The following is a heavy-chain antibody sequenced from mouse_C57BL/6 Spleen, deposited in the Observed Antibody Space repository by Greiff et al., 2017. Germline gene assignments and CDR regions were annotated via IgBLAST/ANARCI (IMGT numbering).Heavy chain of an antibody. V-gene: IGHV1-15*01. D-gene: IGHD2-5*01. CDR2: IDPATGGT. CDR3: TRRVNYYSNHWYCDV. CDR1: GYTFTDYE. J-gene: IGHJ1*03. Sequence: QVQLQQSGAELVRPGASVTLSCKASGYTFTDYEMHWVKQTPVPGLEWIGAIDPATGGTAYNQKFKGKAILTADKSSSTAYMALRSLTSADSAVYYCTRRVNYYSNHWYCDVWGTGTTVTVSS.